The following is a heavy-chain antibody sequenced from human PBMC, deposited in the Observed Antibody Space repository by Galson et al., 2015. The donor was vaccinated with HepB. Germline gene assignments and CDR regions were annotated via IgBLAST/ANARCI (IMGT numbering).Heavy chain of an antibody. Sequence: SVKVSCKASGDTFRSYSIIWVRQAPGQGLEWMGRSIPILGITDYAQRFQGRVTIIADKSTSTAHMELSSLRSEDTAIYYCARGTGTVTTTIFDSWGQGTPVTVSS. CDR1: GDTFRSYS. CDR3: ARGTGTVTTTIFDS. J-gene: IGHJ4*02. CDR2: SIPILGIT. V-gene: IGHV1-69*04. D-gene: IGHD4-17*01.